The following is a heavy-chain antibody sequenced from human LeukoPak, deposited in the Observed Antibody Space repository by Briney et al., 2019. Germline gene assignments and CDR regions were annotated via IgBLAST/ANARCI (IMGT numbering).Heavy chain of an antibody. CDR2: INPSGGST. V-gene: IGHV1-46*03. J-gene: IGHJ4*02. CDR3: ARAITGTTALGY. D-gene: IGHD1-7*01. Sequence: ASVKVSCKASGYTFTSYYMHWVRQAPGQGLEWMGIINPSGGSTSYAQKFQGRVTMTGDTSTSTVYMELSSLRSEDTAVYYCARAITGTTALGYWGQGTLVTVSS. CDR1: GYTFTSYY.